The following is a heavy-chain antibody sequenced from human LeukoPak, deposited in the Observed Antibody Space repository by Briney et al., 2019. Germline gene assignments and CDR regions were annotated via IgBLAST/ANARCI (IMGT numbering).Heavy chain of an antibody. Sequence: PGESLKISCKASGYSFTGYWIGWVRQVPGKGLEWMGIIDPSDSETRYTPSFQGQVTISVDKSLTTAYLQWNSLKASDTAMYYCARQTAMGRSGDYWGQGTLVTVSS. CDR1: GYSFTGYW. V-gene: IGHV5-51*01. D-gene: IGHD5-18*01. CDR3: ARQTAMGRSGDY. J-gene: IGHJ4*02. CDR2: IDPSDSET.